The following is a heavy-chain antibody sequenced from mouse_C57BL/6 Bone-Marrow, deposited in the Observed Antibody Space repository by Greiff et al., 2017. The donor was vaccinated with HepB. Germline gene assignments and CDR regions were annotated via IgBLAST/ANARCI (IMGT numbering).Heavy chain of an antibody. J-gene: IGHJ2*01. Sequence: VQLQQPGAELVKPGASVKMSCKASGYTFTSYWITWVKQRPGQGLEWIGDIYPGSGSTNYNEKFKSKATLTVDTSSSTAYMQLSSLASEDSAVYYCARVWLRRGSYFDYWGQGTTLTVSS. V-gene: IGHV1-55*01. CDR1: GYTFTSYW. CDR2: IYPGSGST. CDR3: ARVWLRRGSYFDY. D-gene: IGHD2-2*01.